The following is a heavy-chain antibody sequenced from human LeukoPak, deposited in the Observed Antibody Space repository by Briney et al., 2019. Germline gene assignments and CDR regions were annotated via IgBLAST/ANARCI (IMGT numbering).Heavy chain of an antibody. V-gene: IGHV4-34*01. J-gene: IGHJ4*02. CDR1: GESFNAFY. D-gene: IGHD6-13*01. Sequence: SETLSLTCAVHGESFNAFYWNWIRQSPGKGLEWIGEINHSGSANYNPSLKSRATMSVDTSKNQVSLKVRSVTAADTAVYYCARALAAADDYFDYWGQGTLVTVAS. CDR3: ARALAAADDYFDY. CDR2: INHSGSA.